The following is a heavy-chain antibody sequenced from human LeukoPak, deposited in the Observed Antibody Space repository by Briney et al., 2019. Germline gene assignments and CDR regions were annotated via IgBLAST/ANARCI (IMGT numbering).Heavy chain of an antibody. CDR1: GFTFSYYA. D-gene: IGHD5/OR15-5a*01. J-gene: IGHJ4*02. CDR2: ISGGGDTT. CDR3: AKSVVPGGAYYFDY. Sequence: PGGSLRLSCAASGFTFSYYAMSWVRQAPGKGLEWVSGISGGGDTTYYADFVKGRFTLSRDNSKNTLYLQMHSLRADDTAVYYCAKSVVPGGAYYFDYWGQGILVTVSS. V-gene: IGHV3-23*01.